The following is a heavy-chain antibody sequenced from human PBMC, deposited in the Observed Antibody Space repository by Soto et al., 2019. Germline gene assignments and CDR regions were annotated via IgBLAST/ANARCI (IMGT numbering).Heavy chain of an antibody. CDR1: GFTFCNYA. D-gene: IGHD2-15*01. CDR2: ISGSGGST. CDR3: AKGGGSCCFDC. V-gene: IGHV3-23*01. Sequence: EVQLLESGGGLVQPGGSLRLSCAASGFTFCNYAMSWVRQAPGKGLEWVSAISGSGGSTYYADSVKGRVTISRDSSKNTLYLHMNSLRAEDTAVYYCAKGGGSCCFDCWGQGTLVTVSS. J-gene: IGHJ4*02.